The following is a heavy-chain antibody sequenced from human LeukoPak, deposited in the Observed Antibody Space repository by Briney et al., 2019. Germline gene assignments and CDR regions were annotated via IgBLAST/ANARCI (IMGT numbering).Heavy chain of an antibody. J-gene: IGHJ4*02. CDR3: ARGEDFWSGYYFDY. D-gene: IGHD3-3*01. V-gene: IGHV4-34*01. Sequence: PSETQSLTCAVYGGSFSGYYWSWIRQPPGKGLEWIGEINHSGSTNYNPSLKSRVTISVDTSKNQFSLKLSSVTAADTAVYYCARGEDFWSGYYFDYWGQGTLVTVSS. CDR1: GGSFSGYY. CDR2: INHSGST.